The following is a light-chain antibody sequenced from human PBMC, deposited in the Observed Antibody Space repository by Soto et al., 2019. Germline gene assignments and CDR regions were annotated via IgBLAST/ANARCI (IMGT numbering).Light chain of an antibody. V-gene: IGKV1-9*01. Sequence: DVQLTQTPPFLSASVGGRVTITCRARQVISSYLAWYQQKPGKAPKLLVYAASTLESGVPSRFSGSGSGTELTLTILSLQPEDFATYYCQQLNTYPPSTFGQGTRLEIK. J-gene: IGKJ5*01. CDR2: AAS. CDR1: QVISSY. CDR3: QQLNTYPPST.